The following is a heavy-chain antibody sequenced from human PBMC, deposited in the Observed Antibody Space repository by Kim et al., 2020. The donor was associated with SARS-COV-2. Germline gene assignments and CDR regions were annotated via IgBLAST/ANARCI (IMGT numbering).Heavy chain of an antibody. D-gene: IGHD2-15*01. CDR3: ARGGSGRTFDY. CDR2: IYHSGST. V-gene: IGHV4-30-2*01. Sequence: SETLSLTCAVSGGSISSGGYSWSWIRQPPGKGLEWIGYIYHSGSTYYNPSLKSRVTISVDRSKNQFSLKLSSVTAADTAVYYCARGGSGRTFDYWGQGTLVTVSS. J-gene: IGHJ4*02. CDR1: GGSISSGGYS.